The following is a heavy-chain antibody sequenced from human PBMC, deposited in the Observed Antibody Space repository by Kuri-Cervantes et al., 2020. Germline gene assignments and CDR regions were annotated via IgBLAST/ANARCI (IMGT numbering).Heavy chain of an antibody. CDR2: IYTSGST. D-gene: IGHD6-19*01. CDR1: GGSISSGSYY. V-gene: IGHV4-61*02. J-gene: IGHJ4*02. CDR3: ASSHAVAGTSGYFDY. Sequence: SETLSLTCTVSGGSISSGSYYWSWIRQPAGKGLEWIGRIYTSGSTNYNPSLKSRVTISVDTSKNQFSLKLSSVTAADTAVYYCASSHAVAGTSGYFDYWGQGTLVTVSS.